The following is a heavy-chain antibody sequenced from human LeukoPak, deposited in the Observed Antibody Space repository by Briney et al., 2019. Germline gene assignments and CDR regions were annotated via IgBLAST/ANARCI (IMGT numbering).Heavy chain of an antibody. V-gene: IGHV1-69*13. Sequence: SVKVSCKASGGTFSSYAISWVRQAPGQGLEWMGGIIPIFGTANYAQKFQGRVTITADESTSTAYMELSSLRSEDTAVYYCARGRKYSSSWGGFGTPYPRDDAFDIWGQGTMVTVSS. D-gene: IGHD6-13*01. CDR1: GGTFSSYA. CDR2: IIPIFGTA. J-gene: IGHJ3*02. CDR3: ARGRKYSSSWGGFGTPYPRDDAFDI.